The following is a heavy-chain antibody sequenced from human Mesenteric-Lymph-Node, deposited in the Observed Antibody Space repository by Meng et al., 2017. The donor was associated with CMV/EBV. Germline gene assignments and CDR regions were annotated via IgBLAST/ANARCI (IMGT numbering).Heavy chain of an antibody. CDR2: IGTAGDT. D-gene: IGHD2-15*01. CDR1: GFTFSSYD. V-gene: IGHV3-13*01. J-gene: IGHJ3*02. CDR3: ARGGIWGSPDAFDI. Sequence: GESLKISCAASGFTFSSYDMHWVRQATGKGLEWVSAIGTAGDTYYPGSVKGRFTISREDAKNSLYLQMNSLRAGDTAVYYCARGGIWGSPDAFDIWGQGTMVTVS.